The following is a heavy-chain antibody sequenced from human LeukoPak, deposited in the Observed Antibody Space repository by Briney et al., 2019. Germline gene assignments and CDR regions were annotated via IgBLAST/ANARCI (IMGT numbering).Heavy chain of an antibody. CDR3: ARDRVGSGWPRPFYFEF. CDR2: ISPNTGAT. J-gene: IGHJ4*02. Sequence: ASVQVSRQPSGYTFTGYYLPWVRQPPGQALEWMGWISPNTGATVYAQNFQGRVTMSRDTSISTAYLDLSSLRSDDTAVYYCARDRVGSGWPRPFYFEFWGQGTLVTVSS. CDR1: GYTFTGYY. D-gene: IGHD6-19*01. V-gene: IGHV1-2*02.